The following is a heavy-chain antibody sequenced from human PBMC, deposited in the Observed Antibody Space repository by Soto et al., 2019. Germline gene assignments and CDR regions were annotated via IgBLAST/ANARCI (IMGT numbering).Heavy chain of an antibody. Sequence: VQPGRSLRLSCAASGFKYTDFALHWVRQAPGKGLEWVAIISYDGSDKYYADSVKGRFVISRDNPKNTLYLEMNSLRPEDTAVYFCARRAWDSYYAIDVWGQGTTVTVFS. V-gene: IGHV3-30*09. CDR3: ARRAWDSYYAIDV. CDR1: GFKYTDFA. J-gene: IGHJ6*02. CDR2: ISYDGSDK. D-gene: IGHD3-22*01.